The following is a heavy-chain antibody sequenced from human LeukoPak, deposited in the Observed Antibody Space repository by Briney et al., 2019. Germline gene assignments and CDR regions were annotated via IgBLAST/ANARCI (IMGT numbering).Heavy chain of an antibody. J-gene: IGHJ5*02. CDR1: GFMFNRSD. Sequence: GGSLRLSCAASGFMFNRSDIHWVRQAPGKGLEWVAVIWHDRSDTYGSNKYYADSVKGRFTISRDNSKNTVYLQMNSLRVEDTAVYYCAKDGNCGGDCYGWFDPWGQGALVTVSS. CDR2: IWHDRSDTYGSNK. CDR3: AKDGNCGGDCYGWFDP. D-gene: IGHD2-21*02. V-gene: IGHV3-33*06.